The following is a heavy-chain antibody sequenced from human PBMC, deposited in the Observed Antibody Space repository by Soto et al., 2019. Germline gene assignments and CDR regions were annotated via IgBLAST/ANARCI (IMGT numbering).Heavy chain of an antibody. CDR2: IIPTFGTA. V-gene: IGHV1-69*12. CDR1: GGTFSSYT. J-gene: IGHJ6*02. CDR3: ARQSCGAACYYSGRDV. D-gene: IGHD2-21*01. Sequence: QVQLVQSGAEVKKPGSSVKVSCKASGGTFSSYTISWVRQAPGQGLEWMGGIIPTFGTADYAQKFQGRVTITADESASTGYMELSSPSSEDTALYYCARQSCGAACYYSGRDVWGQGTAVTVSS.